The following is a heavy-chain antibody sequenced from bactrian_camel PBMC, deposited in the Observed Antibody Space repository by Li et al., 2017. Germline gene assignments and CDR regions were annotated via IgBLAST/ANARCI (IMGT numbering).Heavy chain of an antibody. CDR3: AADQRYCGLWYGHPRHY. J-gene: IGHJ4*01. D-gene: IGHD3*01. CDR2: ISLSEDVT. V-gene: IGHV3S53*01. CDR1: NHSPSIWC. Sequence: HVQLVESGGGSVQSGGSLKLSCVSQNHSPSIWCMAWFRQAPGKQREGVAVISLSEDVTYYEPSLKGRFSISRDTTENTVYLQMNSLEPEDTAMYFCAADQRYCGLWYGHPRHYWGQGTQVTVS.